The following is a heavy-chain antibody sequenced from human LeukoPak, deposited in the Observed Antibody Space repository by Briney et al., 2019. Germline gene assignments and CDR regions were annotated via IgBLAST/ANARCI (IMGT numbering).Heavy chain of an antibody. CDR3: TSHSVVVPAAMPSDY. J-gene: IGHJ4*02. CDR2: IRSKANSYAT. CDR1: GFTFSNAW. D-gene: IGHD2-2*01. V-gene: IGHV3-73*01. Sequence: GGSLRLSCAASGFTFSNAWMSWVRQASGKGLEWVGRIRSKANSYATAYAASVKGRFTISRDDSKNTAYLQMNSLKTEDTAVYYCTSHSVVVPAAMPSDYWGQGTLVTVSS.